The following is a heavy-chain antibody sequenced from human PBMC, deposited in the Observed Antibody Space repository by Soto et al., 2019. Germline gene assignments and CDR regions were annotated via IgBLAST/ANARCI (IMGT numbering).Heavy chain of an antibody. D-gene: IGHD7-27*01. V-gene: IGHV4-39*07. CDR1: GGSISSSSYY. CDR3: ARELGIGDFVDY. Sequence: PSETLSLTCTVSGGSISSSSYYWGWIRQPPGKGLEWIGNIYYSGSTYYNPSLKSRVTISVDTSKNQFSLKLSSVTAADTAVYYCARELGIGDFVDYWGQGTLVTVSS. J-gene: IGHJ4*02. CDR2: IYYSGST.